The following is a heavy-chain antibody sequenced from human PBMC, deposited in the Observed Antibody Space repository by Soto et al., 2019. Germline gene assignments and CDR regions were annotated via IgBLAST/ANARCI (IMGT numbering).Heavy chain of an antibody. V-gene: IGHV3-21*01. Sequence: GGSLRLSCAASGFTFTRYSMNWVRQAPGKGLEWVSSISSTTNYIYYADSMKGRFTVSRDNAKNSVYLEMSSLSAEDTALYYCARESEDLTSNFDYWGQGTLVTVS. CDR3: ARESEDLTSNFDY. CDR1: GFTFTRYS. J-gene: IGHJ4*02. CDR2: ISSTTNYI.